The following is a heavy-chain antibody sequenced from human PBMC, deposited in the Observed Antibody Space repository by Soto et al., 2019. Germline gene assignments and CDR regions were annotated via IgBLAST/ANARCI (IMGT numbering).Heavy chain of an antibody. CDR2: ISYSGST. J-gene: IGHJ6*02. V-gene: IGHV4-59*01. CDR3: ARARQRDTGRGLDV. D-gene: IGHD5-18*01. Sequence: QVQLQESGPGLVKPSETMSLTCTISGDSINNYSWNWIRQTPGKGLEWIGYISYSGSTSYNPSLQSRVTISSDTSKNHFSLILSSVTAADTAVYYCARARQRDTGRGLDVWGHGTTVTVSS. CDR1: GDSINNYS.